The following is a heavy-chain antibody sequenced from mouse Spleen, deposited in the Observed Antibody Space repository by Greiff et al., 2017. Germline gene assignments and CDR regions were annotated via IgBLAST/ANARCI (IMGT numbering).Heavy chain of an antibody. J-gene: IGHJ3*01. CDR1: GYAFSSSW. Sequence: QVQLKQSGPVLVKPGASVKISCKASGYAFSSSWMNWVKQRPGKGLEWIGRIYPGDGDTNYNGKFKGKATLTADKSSSTAYMQLSSLTSEDSAVCVCEGRREQFAYWGQGTPLTVSA. CDR3: EGRREQFAY. CDR2: IYPGDGDT. V-gene: IGHV1-82*01.